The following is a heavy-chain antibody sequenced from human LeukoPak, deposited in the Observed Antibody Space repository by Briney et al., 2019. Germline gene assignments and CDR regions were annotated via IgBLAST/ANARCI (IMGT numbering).Heavy chain of an antibody. V-gene: IGHV4-34*01. D-gene: IGHD3-3*01. J-gene: IGHJ6*03. CDR1: GGPISSYY. Sequence: SETLSLTCTVSGGPISSYYWSWIRQPPGKGLEWIGEINHSGSTNYNPSLESRIIISVDTSKNQFSLKLSSVTAADTAVYYCARRGSLTIFGVVDYYYMDVWGKGTTVTVSS. CDR2: INHSGST. CDR3: ARRGSLTIFGVVDYYYMDV.